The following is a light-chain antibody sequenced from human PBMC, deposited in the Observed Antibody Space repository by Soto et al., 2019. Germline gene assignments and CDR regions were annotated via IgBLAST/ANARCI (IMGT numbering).Light chain of an antibody. CDR2: GAS. CDR3: QQYGGSPRT. CDR1: ESVSRSY. Sequence: EIVLTQSPGTLSLSPGERATLSCRASESVSRSYLAWYQQKPGQAPRLLIYGASTRATGIPDRFSGSGSGTDFTLTISRLEPEDSAVFYCQQYGGSPRTFGQGTKVEI. J-gene: IGKJ1*01. V-gene: IGKV3-20*01.